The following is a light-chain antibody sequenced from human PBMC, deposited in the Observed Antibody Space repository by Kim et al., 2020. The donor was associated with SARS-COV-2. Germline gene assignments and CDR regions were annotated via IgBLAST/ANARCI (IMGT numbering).Light chain of an antibody. V-gene: IGLV1-47*01. CDR3: VTWDDSLRCPL. CDR2: ANN. J-gene: IGLJ2*01. Sequence: QSVLTQPPSVSGTPGQSITISCSGTFSNIGSNYVHWYQQVPGTAPKLLTQANNQRPSGVPDRFSDSKSGTSASLAISGLRSEDEADYYCVTWDDSLRCPLFGGGTKVTVL. CDR1: FSNIGSNY.